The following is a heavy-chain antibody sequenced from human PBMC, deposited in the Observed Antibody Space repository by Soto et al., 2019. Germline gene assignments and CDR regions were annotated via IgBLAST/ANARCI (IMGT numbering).Heavy chain of an antibody. V-gene: IGHV4-34*01. D-gene: IGHD1-26*01. CDR3: ATMGTTTGSYYFYF. CDR2: INHSGST. J-gene: IGHJ4*02. Sequence: PSETLSLTCAVYGGSFSGYYWSWIRQPPGKGLEWIGEINHSGSTYYNPSLQSRVAMSVDTSRNQFSLRLSSVTAADTAVYYCATMGTTTGSYYFYFWGQGTLVTVSS. CDR1: GGSFSGYY.